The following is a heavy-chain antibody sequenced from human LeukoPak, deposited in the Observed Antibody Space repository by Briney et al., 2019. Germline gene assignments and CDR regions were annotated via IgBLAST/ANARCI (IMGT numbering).Heavy chain of an antibody. D-gene: IGHD3-22*01. CDR2: ISAYHGNT. CDR3: ARDQYYDSKGWFDP. Sequence: GASVKVSCKASGYTFTSYDINWVRQAPGQGLEWMGWISAYHGNTNYAQKLQGRVTLTTDTSTSTAYMELRSLRSDDTAVYYCARDQYYDSKGWFDPWGQGTLVTVSS. V-gene: IGHV1-18*01. CDR1: GYTFTSYD. J-gene: IGHJ5*02.